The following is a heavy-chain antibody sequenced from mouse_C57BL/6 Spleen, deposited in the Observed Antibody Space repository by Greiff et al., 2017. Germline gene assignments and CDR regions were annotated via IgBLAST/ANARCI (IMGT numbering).Heavy chain of an antibody. CDR2: INPGSGST. D-gene: IGHD2-2*01. Sequence: VQLLQSGAGFVKPGASLKMSCEASGFTFTNYWITWVRQTPGHGLEWIGDINPGSGSTNYNDKFKSKVTLTVDTSTNTAYMQLSSLTSKDSAVYTCTRYGVYYGYGRKYLDDWGKGTTVTVSS. CDR1: GFTFTNYW. J-gene: IGHJ1*03. V-gene: IGHV1-55*01. CDR3: TRYGVYYGYGRKYLDD.